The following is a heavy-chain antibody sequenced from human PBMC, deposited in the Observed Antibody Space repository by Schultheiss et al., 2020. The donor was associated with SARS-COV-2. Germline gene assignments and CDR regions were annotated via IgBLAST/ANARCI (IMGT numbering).Heavy chain of an antibody. CDR3: ARHSGPSSSSFYFDY. CDR2: VYHSGSS. J-gene: IGHJ4*02. V-gene: IGHV4-59*08. Sequence: SETLSLTCSVSGGSISRYYWSWIRQPPGKGLEWIAYVYHSGSSNYSPSLRSRVTISLDTSKDQFSLNLRSVTAADTAVYYCARHSGPSSSSFYFDYWGRGTLVTVSS. CDR1: GGSISRYY. D-gene: IGHD6-6*01.